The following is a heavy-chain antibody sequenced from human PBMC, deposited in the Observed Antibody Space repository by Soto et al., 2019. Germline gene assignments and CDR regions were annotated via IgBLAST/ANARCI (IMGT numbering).Heavy chain of an antibody. CDR3: ARKQSYYYDSSGYFQFDY. CDR1: GGTFSSYA. CDR2: IIPIFGTA. V-gene: IGHV1-69*13. D-gene: IGHD3-22*01. J-gene: IGHJ4*02. Sequence: SVKVSCKASGGTFSSYAISWVRQAPGQGLEWMGGIIPIFGTANYAQKFQGRVTITADESTSTAYMELSSLRSEDTAVYYCARKQSYYYDSSGYFQFDYWGQGTLVTVSS.